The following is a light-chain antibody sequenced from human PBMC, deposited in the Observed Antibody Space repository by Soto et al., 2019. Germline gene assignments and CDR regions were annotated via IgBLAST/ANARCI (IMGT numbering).Light chain of an antibody. CDR3: SSYTSQSTVV. V-gene: IGLV2-14*01. J-gene: IGLJ3*02. CDR2: DVS. Sequence: QSALTQPASVSGSPGQSIAISCTGTSSDVGGYNYVSWYQQPPGKAPKLIIYDVSDRPSGVSNRFSGFKSGNTASLTISGLQADDEADYYCSSYTSQSTVVFGGGTKLTVL. CDR1: SSDVGGYNY.